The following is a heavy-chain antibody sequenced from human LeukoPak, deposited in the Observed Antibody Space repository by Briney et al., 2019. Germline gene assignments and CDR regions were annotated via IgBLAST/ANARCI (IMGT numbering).Heavy chain of an antibody. CDR1: GFTFSSYG. V-gene: IGHV3-30*03. CDR3: ARDRDSYGIFDY. CDR2: ISYDGSNK. Sequence: GGSLRLSCAASGFTFSSYGMHWVRQAPGKGLEWVAVISYDGSNKYYADSVKGRFTISRDNSKTTLYLQMNSLRAEDTAVYYCARDRDSYGIFDYWGQGTLVTVSS. D-gene: IGHD2-21*02. J-gene: IGHJ4*02.